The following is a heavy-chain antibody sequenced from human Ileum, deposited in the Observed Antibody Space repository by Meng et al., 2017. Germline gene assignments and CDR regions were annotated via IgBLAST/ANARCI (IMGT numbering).Heavy chain of an antibody. Sequence: QGQLQGSGPGLVRPSGTLSLTCAVSSGSISSNTYWSWVRQPPGKGLEWIGQISHSGSAYYNPSLKSRVTMSVDKSKSQFSLMLTSVTAADTAIYYCARHGGYSQDFWGQGTLVTVFS. V-gene: IGHV4-4*02. J-gene: IGHJ4*02. CDR1: SGSISSNTY. CDR3: ARHGGYSQDF. CDR2: ISHSGSA. D-gene: IGHD4-23*01.